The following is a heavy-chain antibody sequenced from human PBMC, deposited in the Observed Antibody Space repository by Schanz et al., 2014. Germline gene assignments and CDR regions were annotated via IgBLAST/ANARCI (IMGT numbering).Heavy chain of an antibody. CDR1: GFTFSSYL. J-gene: IGHJ3*02. V-gene: IGHV3-23*04. CDR2: IGGSGGST. CDR3: AKDRWRATVMVDAFDI. D-gene: IGHD4-4*01. Sequence: EVQLVESGGGLVQPGGSLTLSCAASGFTFSSYLMSWVRQAPGKGLEWVSGIGGSGGSTDYADSVKGRFTISRDNSKNKVHLQMTSVRAEDTAVYFCAKDRWRATVMVDAFDIWGQGTKVTVSS.